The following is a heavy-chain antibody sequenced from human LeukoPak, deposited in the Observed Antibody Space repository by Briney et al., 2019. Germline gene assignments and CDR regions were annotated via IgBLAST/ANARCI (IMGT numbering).Heavy chain of an antibody. J-gene: IGHJ5*02. V-gene: IGHV1-18*01. CDR1: GYTFTSYG. CDR2: ISAYNGNT. CDR3: ARDLWGAAAGTKNWFDP. D-gene: IGHD6-13*01. Sequence: ASVKVSCKASGYTFTSYGISWVRQAPGQGLEWMGWISAYNGNTNYAQKLQGRVTMTTDTSTSTAYMELRGLRSDDTAVYYCARDLWGAAAGTKNWFDPWGQGTLVTVSS.